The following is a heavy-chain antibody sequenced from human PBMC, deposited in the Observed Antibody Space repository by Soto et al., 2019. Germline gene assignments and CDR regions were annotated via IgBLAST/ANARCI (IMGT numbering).Heavy chain of an antibody. V-gene: IGHV3-30*18. CDR1: GFTFSSYG. CDR3: AKGSYYYDSSGIGY. D-gene: IGHD3-22*01. CDR2: ISYDGSNK. Sequence: LRLSCAASGFTFSSYGMHWVRQAPGKGLEWVAVISYDGSNKYYADSVKGRFTISRDNSKNTLYLQMNSLRAEDTAVYYCAKGSYYYDSSGIGYWGQGTLVTVSS. J-gene: IGHJ4*02.